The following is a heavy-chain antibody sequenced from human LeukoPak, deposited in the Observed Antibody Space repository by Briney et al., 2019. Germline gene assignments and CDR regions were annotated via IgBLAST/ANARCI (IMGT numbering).Heavy chain of an antibody. CDR3: ATSGWNNWFDP. J-gene: IGHJ5*02. CDR1: GFTFSNYW. V-gene: IGHV3-74*01. CDR2: INSDGGST. Sequence: GGSLRLSCAASGFTFSNYWMHWVRQAPGRGLVWVSRINSDGGSTNYADSVKGRFTISRDNAKNTLYLQMNSLRAEDTAVFYCATSGWNNWFDPWGQGTLVTVSS. D-gene: IGHD6-19*01.